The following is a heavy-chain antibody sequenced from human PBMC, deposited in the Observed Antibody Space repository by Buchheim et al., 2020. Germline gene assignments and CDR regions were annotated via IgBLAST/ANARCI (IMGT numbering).Heavy chain of an antibody. Sequence: QVQLQESGPGLVKPSQTLSLTCTVSGGSISSGSYYWSWIRQPAGKGLEWIGRIYTSGSTNYNPSLKSRVTISVDPSTNQFPLKLSSVTAADTAVYYCAGGSCSGGSCYSFDYWGQGTL. V-gene: IGHV4-61*02. D-gene: IGHD2-15*01. J-gene: IGHJ4*02. CDR1: GGSISSGSYY. CDR2: IYTSGST. CDR3: AGGSCSGGSCYSFDY.